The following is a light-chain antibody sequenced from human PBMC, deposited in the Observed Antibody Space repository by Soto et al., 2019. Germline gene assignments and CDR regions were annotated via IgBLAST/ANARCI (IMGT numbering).Light chain of an antibody. J-gene: IGLJ1*01. CDR1: SSDVGTYNR. CDR3: SSYTSSRTYV. V-gene: IGLV2-18*02. Sequence: QSALTQPPSVSGSPGQSVIISCTGTSSDVGTYNRVSWYQQPPGTAPKLMIFEVNNRPAGVPDRFSGSKSGNTASLTISGLQAEDEAVYYCSSYTSSRTYVFGTGTTLTVL. CDR2: EVN.